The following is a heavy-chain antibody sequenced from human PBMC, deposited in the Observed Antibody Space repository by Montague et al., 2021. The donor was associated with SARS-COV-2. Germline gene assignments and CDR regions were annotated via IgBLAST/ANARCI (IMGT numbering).Heavy chain of an antibody. V-gene: IGHV3-21*01. D-gene: IGHD2-2*01. J-gene: IGHJ4*02. Sequence: SRRLSCDASGFTFSSHSMNWVRQAPGKGLEWVSSISSSSSYIYYSDSVKGRFTISRDNAKNSLYLQMNSLRAEDTAVYYCARDSRVIPGYWGQGTLVTVSS. CDR3: ARDSRVIPGY. CDR1: GFTFSSHS. CDR2: ISSSSSYI.